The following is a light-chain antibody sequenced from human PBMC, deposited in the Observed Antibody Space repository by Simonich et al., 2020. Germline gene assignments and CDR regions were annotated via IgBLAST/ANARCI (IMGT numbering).Light chain of an antibody. Sequence: DIVMTQSPDSLAVSLGERATINRKSSQSVLYSSNNKNYLAWYQQKPGQPPKLLIYWAYTRESGVPDRFSGSGSGTDFTLTISSLQAEDVAVYYCQQYYSTPYTFGQGTKLEIK. CDR2: WAY. CDR3: QQYYSTPYT. J-gene: IGKJ2*01. CDR1: QSVLYSSNNKNY. V-gene: IGKV4-1*01.